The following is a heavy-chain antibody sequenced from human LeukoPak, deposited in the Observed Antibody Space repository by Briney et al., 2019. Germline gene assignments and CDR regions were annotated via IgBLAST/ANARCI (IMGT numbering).Heavy chain of an antibody. V-gene: IGHV1-69*13. CDR1: GGTFCSYA. CDR2: IIPIFGTA. D-gene: IGHD5-12*01. J-gene: IGHJ4*02. Sequence: ASVKVSCKASGGTFCSYAISWVRQAPGQGLEWMGGIIPIFGTANYAQKFQGRVTITADESTSTAYMELSSLRSEDTAVYYCARESGWWLRVLDYWGQGTLVTVSS. CDR3: ARESGWWLRVLDY.